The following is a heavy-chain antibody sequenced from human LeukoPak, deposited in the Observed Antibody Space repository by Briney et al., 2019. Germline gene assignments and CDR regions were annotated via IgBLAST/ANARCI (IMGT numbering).Heavy chain of an antibody. Sequence: SETLSLTCAVYGGSFSGYYWSWIRQPPGKGLEWIGYIYYSGSTNYNPSLKSRVTISVDTSKNQFSLKLSPVTAADTAVYYCARRPYYYDSSGYYYEYAFDIWGQGTMVTVSS. D-gene: IGHD3-22*01. CDR2: IYYSGST. CDR1: GGSFSGYY. V-gene: IGHV4-59*08. CDR3: ARRPYYYDSSGYYYEYAFDI. J-gene: IGHJ3*02.